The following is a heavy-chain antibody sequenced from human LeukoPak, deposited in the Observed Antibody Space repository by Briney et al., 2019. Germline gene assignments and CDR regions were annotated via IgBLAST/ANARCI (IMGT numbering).Heavy chain of an antibody. CDR3: ARGLEDIVVVPAARRITGTTYDY. J-gene: IGHJ4*02. Sequence: GASVKVSCKASGYTFTSYDINWVRQATGQGLEWMGWMNPNSGNTGYAQKFQGRVTITRNTSISTAYMELSGLRSEDTAVYYCARGLEDIVVVPAARRITGTTYDYWGQGTLVTVSS. CDR2: MNPNSGNT. CDR1: GYTFTSYD. V-gene: IGHV1-8*03. D-gene: IGHD2-2*01.